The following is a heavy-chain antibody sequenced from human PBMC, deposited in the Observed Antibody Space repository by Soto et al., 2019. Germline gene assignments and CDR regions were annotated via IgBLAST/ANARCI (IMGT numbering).Heavy chain of an antibody. CDR3: ARDLGSGYDPGDY. J-gene: IGHJ4*02. CDR1: GGTFNSYV. D-gene: IGHD5-12*01. V-gene: IGHV1-69*12. Sequence: QVQLVQSGAEVKKPGSSVKVSCKASGGTFNSYVFNWVRQAPGQGLEWMGGIISIFGTPNYGQKFQGRVTITADESTSTGFMELSSLTSEDTPIYYCARDLGSGYDPGDYWGQGTLVTVSS. CDR2: IISIFGTP.